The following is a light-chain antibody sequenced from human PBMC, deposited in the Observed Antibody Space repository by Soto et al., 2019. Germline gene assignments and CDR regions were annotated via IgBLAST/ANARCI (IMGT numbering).Light chain of an antibody. V-gene: IGKV1-33*01. CDR1: QDISNY. J-gene: IGKJ5*01. CDR3: QQYKHLIT. Sequence: DIQMTQSPSSLSASVGDRVTITCQASQDISNYLNWYQQKPGKAPKLLIYDASNLETGVPSRFGGSGSGTDFTFTITSLQPEDIATYYCQQYKHLITFGQGTRLEIK. CDR2: DAS.